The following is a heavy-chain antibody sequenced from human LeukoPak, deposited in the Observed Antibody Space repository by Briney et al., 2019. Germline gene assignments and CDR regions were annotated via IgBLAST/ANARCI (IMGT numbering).Heavy chain of an antibody. D-gene: IGHD6-19*01. CDR3: AGVYGGSGWYSDYYYYYMDV. CDR2: ISSSSSYI. Sequence: PGGSLRLSCAASGFTFSSYSMNWVRQAPGKGLEWVSSISSSSSYIYYADSVKGRFTISRDNAKNSLYLQMNSLRAEDTAVYYCAGVYGGSGWYSDYYYYYMDVWGKGTTVTVSS. J-gene: IGHJ6*03. V-gene: IGHV3-21*01. CDR1: GFTFSSYS.